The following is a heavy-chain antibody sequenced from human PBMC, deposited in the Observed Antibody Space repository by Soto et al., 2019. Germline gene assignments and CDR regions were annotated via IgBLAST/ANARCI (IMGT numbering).Heavy chain of an antibody. CDR2: TYYRSKWYN. J-gene: IGHJ4*02. Sequence: PSQTLSLTCAISGDSVSSNSAAWNWVRQSPSRGLEWLGRTYYRSKWYNDYAVSVKSRITINPDTSKNQFSLQLNSVTPEDTAVYYCARHIQRRNSIDFDYWGQGTLVTVSS. CDR3: ARHIQRRNSIDFDY. V-gene: IGHV6-1*01. D-gene: IGHD6-6*01. CDR1: GDSVSSNSAA.